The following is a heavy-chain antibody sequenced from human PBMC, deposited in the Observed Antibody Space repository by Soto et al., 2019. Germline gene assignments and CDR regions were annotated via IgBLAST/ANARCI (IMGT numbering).Heavy chain of an antibody. Sequence: GGSLRLSCASSGFTFSSYGMHCFRQAPGKGLDWFAVISYDGGNKYDADSVKGRFTISRDNSKNTLYLQMNSLRAEDTAVYYCARGSGYYYYYYGMDVWGQGTTVTVSS. V-gene: IGHV3-30-3*01. CDR3: ARGSGYYYYYYGMDV. CDR1: GFTFSSYG. CDR2: ISYDGGNK. J-gene: IGHJ6*02. D-gene: IGHD3-22*01.